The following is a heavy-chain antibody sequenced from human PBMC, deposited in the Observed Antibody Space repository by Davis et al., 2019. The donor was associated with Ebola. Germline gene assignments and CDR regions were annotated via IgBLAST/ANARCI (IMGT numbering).Heavy chain of an antibody. V-gene: IGHV3-33*01. CDR3: ARDLGKDDSRGTSALAMDY. Sequence: GESLKISCAASRFTFRSYGMHWVRQAPGKGLEWVAVIWYDGSNKYYADSVKGRFTISRDNSKNTLYLQMNSLRAEDTAVYYCARDLGKDDSRGTSALAMDYWGQGTLVTVSS. D-gene: IGHD3-22*01. CDR1: RFTFRSYG. J-gene: IGHJ4*02. CDR2: IWYDGSNK.